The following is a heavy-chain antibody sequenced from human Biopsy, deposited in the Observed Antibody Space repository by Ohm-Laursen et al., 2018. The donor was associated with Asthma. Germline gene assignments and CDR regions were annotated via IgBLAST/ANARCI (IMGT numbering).Heavy chain of an antibody. CDR2: LIPVLGTP. D-gene: IGHD5-12*01. CDR1: GDSFSNYA. V-gene: IGHV1-69*01. CDR3: ARGYSGSDRIVYYYSGLEV. Sequence: SSVKVSCNASGDSFSNYAISRVRQAPGQGLGWMGGLIPVLGTPDHAQMFEGRVTITADESTSTAYMELSSLSSEDTAVYYCARGYSGSDRIVYYYSGLEVWGQGTTVTVSS. J-gene: IGHJ6*02.